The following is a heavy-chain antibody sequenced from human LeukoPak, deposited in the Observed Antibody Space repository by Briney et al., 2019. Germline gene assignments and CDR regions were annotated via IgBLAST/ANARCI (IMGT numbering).Heavy chain of an antibody. Sequence: GESLKISCKGSGYSFTSYWIGWVRQMPGKGLEGMGIIYPGDSDTRYSPSFQGQVTISADKSISTAYLQWSSLKASDTAMYYCARGGYDSSVYYLDKYYFDYWGQGTLVTVSA. CDR2: IYPGDSDT. CDR1: GYSFTSYW. J-gene: IGHJ4*02. D-gene: IGHD3-22*01. V-gene: IGHV5-51*01. CDR3: ARGGYDSSVYYLDKYYFDY.